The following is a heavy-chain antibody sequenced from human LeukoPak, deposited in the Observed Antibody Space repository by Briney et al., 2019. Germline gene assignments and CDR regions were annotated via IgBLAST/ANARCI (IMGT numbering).Heavy chain of an antibody. V-gene: IGHV1-8*01. CDR1: GYTLTSSD. J-gene: IGHJ4*02. CDR3: AREGYYYGSGSYPYGY. Sequence: ASVKVSCKASGYTLTSSDINWVRQATGQGLEWMGWMNPDSGNTGYAQKFQGRVTMTRNTSISTAYMELSSLRSEDTAVYYCAREGYYYGSGSYPYGYWGQGTLVTVSS. D-gene: IGHD3-10*01. CDR2: MNPDSGNT.